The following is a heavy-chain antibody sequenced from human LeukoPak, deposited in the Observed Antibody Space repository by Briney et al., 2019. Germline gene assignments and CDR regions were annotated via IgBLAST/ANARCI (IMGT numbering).Heavy chain of an antibody. CDR1: GASISSSNYY. Sequence: PSETLSLTCAVSGASISSSNYYWGWVRQSPGKGLEWIGNIYSSGNTYYNASLKSRVTMYIDTSKNQFSLKLSSVTAADTAMYYCAKSNGYGLIDYWGQGTLVTVSS. V-gene: IGHV4-39*01. J-gene: IGHJ4*02. D-gene: IGHD5-12*01. CDR3: AKSNGYGLIDY. CDR2: IYSSGNT.